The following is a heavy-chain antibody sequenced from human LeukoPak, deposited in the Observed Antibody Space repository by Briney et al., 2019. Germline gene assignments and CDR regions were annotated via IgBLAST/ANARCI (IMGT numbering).Heavy chain of an antibody. CDR1: GASISSSNYY. Sequence: PSETLSLTCAVSGASISSSNYYWGWVRQSPGKGLEWIGNIYSSGNTYYNASLKSRVTMYIDTSKNQFSLKLSSVTAADTAMYYCAKSNGYGLIDYWGQGTLVTVSS. V-gene: IGHV4-39*01. J-gene: IGHJ4*02. D-gene: IGHD5-12*01. CDR3: AKSNGYGLIDY. CDR2: IYSSGNT.